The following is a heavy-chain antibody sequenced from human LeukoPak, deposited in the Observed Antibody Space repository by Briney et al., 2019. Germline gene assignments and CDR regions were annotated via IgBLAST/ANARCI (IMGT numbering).Heavy chain of an antibody. J-gene: IGHJ4*02. CDR3: ARDLGLRAYCGGDCSSYFDY. Sequence: SVKVSCKASGGTFSSYAISWVRQAPGQGLEWVGRIIPIFGTANYAQKFQGGVTITTDESTSTAYMELSSLRSEDTAVYYCARDLGLRAYCGGDCSSYFDYWGQGTLVTVSS. CDR2: IIPIFGTA. D-gene: IGHD2-21*02. CDR1: GGTFSSYA. V-gene: IGHV1-69*05.